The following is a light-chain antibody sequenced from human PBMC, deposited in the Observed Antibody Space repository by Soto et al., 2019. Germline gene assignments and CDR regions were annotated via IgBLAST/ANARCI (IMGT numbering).Light chain of an antibody. Sequence: DIQMTQSPSTLSASVGDGVTITCRASQSISSWLAWYQQKPGKAPKLLIYDASSLESGVPSRFSGSGSGTEFTLTISSLQPDDFATYYCQQYNSYSPPTFGQGTKVEIK. CDR3: QQYNSYSPPT. V-gene: IGKV1-5*01. CDR1: QSISSW. J-gene: IGKJ1*01. CDR2: DAS.